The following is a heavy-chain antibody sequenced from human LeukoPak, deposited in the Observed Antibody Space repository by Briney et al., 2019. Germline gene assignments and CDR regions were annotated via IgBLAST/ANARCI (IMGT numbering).Heavy chain of an antibody. J-gene: IGHJ1*01. D-gene: IGHD6-6*01. CDR3: ANFIAASATGFQH. V-gene: IGHV3-23*01. CDR2: IRGSGGT. CDR1: GITLSNYD. Sequence: PGGSLRLSCAGSGITLSNYDMTWVRQAPGKGLEWVSDIRGSGGTYYADSVKGRCTLSRDNAKNTLYLQMSSLRAEDTAVYYCANFIAASATGFQHWGQGTLVTVSS.